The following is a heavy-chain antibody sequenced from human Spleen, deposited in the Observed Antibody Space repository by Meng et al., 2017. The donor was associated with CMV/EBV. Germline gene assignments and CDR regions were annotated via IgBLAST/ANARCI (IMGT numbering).Heavy chain of an antibody. CDR3: ARVEFDSGSYNIDY. V-gene: IGHV3-13*01. D-gene: IGHD3-10*01. Sequence: GGSLRLSCAASGFTFSSYDMHWVRQATGKGLEWVSAIGTAGDTYYPGSVKGRFTISRDNARNSLYLQVDSLRAEDTAVYYCARVEFDSGSYNIDYWGQGTLVTVSS. CDR1: GFTFSSYD. CDR2: IGTAGDT. J-gene: IGHJ4*02.